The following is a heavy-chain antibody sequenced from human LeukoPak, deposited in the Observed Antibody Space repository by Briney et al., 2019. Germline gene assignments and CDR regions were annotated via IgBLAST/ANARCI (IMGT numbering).Heavy chain of an antibody. CDR2: ISSSGSTI. V-gene: IGHV3-48*03. CDR3: ARRAGAYSHPYDY. Sequence: PGGSLRLSCAASGFTFSSYEMNWVRQAPGKGLEWVSYISSSGSTIYYADPVKGRFTISRDNAKSSLYLQMNSLRAEDTAVYYCARRAGAYSHPYDYWGQGTLVTVSS. CDR1: GFTFSSYE. J-gene: IGHJ4*02. D-gene: IGHD4/OR15-4a*01.